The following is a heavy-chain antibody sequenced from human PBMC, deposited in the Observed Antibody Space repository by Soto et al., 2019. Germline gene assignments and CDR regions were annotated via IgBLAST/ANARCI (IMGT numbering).Heavy chain of an antibody. V-gene: IGHV5-51*01. CDR3: AREGAYDYVWGSYRSTDAFDI. CDR2: IYPGDSDT. D-gene: IGHD3-16*02. CDR1: GYSFTSYW. Sequence: GESLKISCKGSGYSFTSYWIGWVRQMPGKGLEWMGIIYPGDSDTRYSPSFQGQVNISADKSISPAYLQWSSLKASDTAMYYCAREGAYDYVWGSYRSTDAFDIWGQGTMVTVSS. J-gene: IGHJ3*02.